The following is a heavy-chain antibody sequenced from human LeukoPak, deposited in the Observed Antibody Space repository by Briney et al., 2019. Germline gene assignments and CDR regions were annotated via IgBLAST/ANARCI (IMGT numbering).Heavy chain of an antibody. V-gene: IGHV1-46*01. Sequence: ASVKVSCKASGYTFTSYYMHWVRQAPGQGLEWMGIINPSGGSTSYAQKFQGRVTMTRDTSTGTVYMELSSLRSEDTAVYYCAREPLYVDTATYYFDYWGQGTLVTVSS. D-gene: IGHD5-18*01. CDR1: GYTFTSYY. CDR2: INPSGGST. J-gene: IGHJ4*02. CDR3: AREPLYVDTATYYFDY.